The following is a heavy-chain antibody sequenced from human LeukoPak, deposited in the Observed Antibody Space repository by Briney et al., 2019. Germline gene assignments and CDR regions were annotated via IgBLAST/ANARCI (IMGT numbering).Heavy chain of an antibody. Sequence: SSETLSLTCTISGGSVSDYYWSWIRQSPGKGLEWIGYIYHTGSTSYSPSLKSRVTISADTSKNQFSLKLSSVTAADTAVYYCTRGSIAYYYMDVWGKGTTVTISS. CDR2: IYHTGST. V-gene: IGHV4-59*02. D-gene: IGHD3-22*01. CDR3: TRGSIAYYYMDV. CDR1: GGSVSDYY. J-gene: IGHJ6*03.